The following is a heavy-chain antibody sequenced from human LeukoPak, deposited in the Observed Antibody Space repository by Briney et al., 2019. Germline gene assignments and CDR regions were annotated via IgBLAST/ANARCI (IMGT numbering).Heavy chain of an antibody. CDR3: ASHHSGASPSDAFDI. D-gene: IGHD5-12*01. Sequence: PSETLSLTCTVSGGSISSYYWSWIRQPAGKGLEWIGRIYTSGSTNYNPSLKSRVTMSVDTSKSQFSLKLSSVTAADTAVYYCASHHSGASPSDAFDIWGQGTMVTVSS. J-gene: IGHJ3*02. CDR1: GGSISSYY. V-gene: IGHV4-4*07. CDR2: IYTSGST.